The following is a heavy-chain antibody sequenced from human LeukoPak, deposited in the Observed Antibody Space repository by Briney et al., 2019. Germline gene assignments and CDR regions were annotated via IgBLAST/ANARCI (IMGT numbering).Heavy chain of an antibody. J-gene: IGHJ4*02. D-gene: IGHD1-26*01. Sequence: GGSLRLSCAASGFTFSSYWMSWVRQAPGKGLEWVANIKKDGSEKYYVDSVKGRFTISRDNAKNSLYLQMNSLRAEDTAVYYCARDKIVGATHFDYWGQGTLVTVSS. CDR1: GFTFSSYW. CDR3: ARDKIVGATHFDY. CDR2: IKKDGSEK. V-gene: IGHV3-7*01.